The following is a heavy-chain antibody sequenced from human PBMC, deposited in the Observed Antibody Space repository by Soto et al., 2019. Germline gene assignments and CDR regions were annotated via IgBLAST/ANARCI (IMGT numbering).Heavy chain of an antibody. CDR3: ARGIVGAPNFDY. CDR1: GYTFTSYY. CDR2: INPSGGST. D-gene: IGHD1-26*01. J-gene: IGHJ4*02. V-gene: IGHV1-46*01. Sequence: GASVKVSFKASGYTFTSYYMHWVRQAPGQGLEWMGIINPSGGSTSYAQKFQGRITMTTDTSTSTAYMELRSLRSDDTAVYYCARGIVGAPNFDYWGQGTLVTVSS.